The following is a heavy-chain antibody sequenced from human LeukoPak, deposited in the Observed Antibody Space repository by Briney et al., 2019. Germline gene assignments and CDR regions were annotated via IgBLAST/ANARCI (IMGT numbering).Heavy chain of an antibody. CDR3: ARVPTGQWLAYFDY. CDR2: INHSGST. J-gene: IGHJ4*02. CDR1: GGSFSDYL. D-gene: IGHD6-19*01. V-gene: IGHV4-34*01. Sequence: SETLSLTCAVYGGSFSDYLWNWIRQPPGKGLEWIGEINHSGSTNYNPSLKTRVTISVETSKNQFSLKLSSVTAADTAVYYCARVPTGQWLAYFDYWGQGTLVTVSS.